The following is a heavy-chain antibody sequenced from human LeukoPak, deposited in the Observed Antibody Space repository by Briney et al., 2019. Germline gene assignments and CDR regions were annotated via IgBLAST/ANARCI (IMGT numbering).Heavy chain of an antibody. CDR1: GFTFSSYA. CDR3: AKDGAAAGSGHFDD. V-gene: IGHV3-30-3*01. CDR2: ISYDGSNK. Sequence: GGSLRLSCAASGFTFSSYAMHWVRQAPGKGLEWVAVISYDGSNKYYADSVKGRFTISRDNSKNTLYLQMHSLRTDDTALYYCAKDGAAAGSGHFDDWGQGALVTVSS. D-gene: IGHD6-13*01. J-gene: IGHJ4*02.